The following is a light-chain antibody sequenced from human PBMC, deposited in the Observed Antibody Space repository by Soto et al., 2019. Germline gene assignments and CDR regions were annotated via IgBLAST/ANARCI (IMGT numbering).Light chain of an antibody. CDR1: TGAVTSVSY. J-gene: IGLJ2*01. CDR3: LLYFGSAQV. V-gene: IGLV7-43*01. Sequence: QAVVTQEPSLTVSPGGTVTLTCASSTGAVTSVSYPNWVQQKPGQAPRALIYSTSKSHSWTPARFSGSLLGGKAALTLSGVQPEDEAEYYCLLYFGSAQVFGGGTKLTVL. CDR2: STS.